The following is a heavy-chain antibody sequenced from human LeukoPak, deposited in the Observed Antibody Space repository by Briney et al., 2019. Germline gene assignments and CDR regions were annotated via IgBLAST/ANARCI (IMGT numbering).Heavy chain of an antibody. CDR1: GFTFSSFG. V-gene: IGHV3-48*02. D-gene: IGHD3-10*01. CDR3: AKVIRGGYGMDV. CDR2: ISDSSSIT. Sequence: GGSLRLSCAASGFTFSSFGMNWVRQAPGEGLEWVSYISDSSSITYYADTVKGRFTISRDNAKNSLSLQLNSLRDEDTAVYFCAKVIRGGYGMDVWGQGTTDTVSS. J-gene: IGHJ6*02.